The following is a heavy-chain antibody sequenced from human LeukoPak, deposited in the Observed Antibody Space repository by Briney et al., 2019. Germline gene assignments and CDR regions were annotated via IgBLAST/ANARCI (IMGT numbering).Heavy chain of an antibody. CDR1: GGSISSYY. Sequence: SETLSLTCTVSGGSISSYYWSWIRQPPGKGLEWIGYIYYSGSTNYNPSLKSRVTISVDTSKNQFSLKLSSVTAADTAVYYCARLWYCSSTSCFVFDYWGQGTLVTVSS. D-gene: IGHD2-2*01. V-gene: IGHV4-59*08. J-gene: IGHJ4*02. CDR2: IYYSGST. CDR3: ARLWYCSSTSCFVFDY.